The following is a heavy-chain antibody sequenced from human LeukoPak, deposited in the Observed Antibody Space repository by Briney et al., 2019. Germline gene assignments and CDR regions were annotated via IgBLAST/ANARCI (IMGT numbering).Heavy chain of an antibody. CDR2: IYYTGSS. V-gene: IGHV4-59*01. Sequence: SETLSLTCTVSGGSISSYYWSWIRQPPGKGLEWIGYIYYTGSSNYNPSLKSRVTISVDTSKNQFSLKLSSVTAADTAVYYCARVSLVRGAPDYYFDYWGQGTLVTVSS. D-gene: IGHD3-10*01. J-gene: IGHJ4*02. CDR3: ARVSLVRGAPDYYFDY. CDR1: GGSISSYY.